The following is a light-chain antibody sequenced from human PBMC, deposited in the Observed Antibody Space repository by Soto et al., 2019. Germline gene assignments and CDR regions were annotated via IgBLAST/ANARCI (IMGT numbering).Light chain of an antibody. J-gene: IGKJ3*01. CDR2: AAS. V-gene: IGKV1-39*01. Sequence: MQMNQYPSSLSASVGDRVTITCRASQSINTYLNWYQQKPGKAPNLLIYAASSLQSGVPSRFSGSGSGTDFTLTISSLQPEDVATYYCQQSYSTPFTFGPG. CDR3: QQSYSTPFT. CDR1: QSINTY.